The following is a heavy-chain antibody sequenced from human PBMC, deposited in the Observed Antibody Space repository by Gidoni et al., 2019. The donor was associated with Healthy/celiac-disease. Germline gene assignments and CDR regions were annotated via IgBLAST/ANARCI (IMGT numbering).Heavy chain of an antibody. CDR2: INHSGST. V-gene: IGHV4-34*01. D-gene: IGHD3-16*01. J-gene: IGHJ4*02. Sequence: QVQLQQWGAGLLKPSETLSLTCAVYGGSFRGYYWSWIRQPPGKGLEWIGEINHSGSTNYNPSLKSRVTISVDTSKNQFSLKLSSVTAADTAVYYCARGGRLRLGYRRGIDYWGQGTLVTVSS. CDR3: ARGGRLRLGYRRGIDY. CDR1: GGSFRGYY.